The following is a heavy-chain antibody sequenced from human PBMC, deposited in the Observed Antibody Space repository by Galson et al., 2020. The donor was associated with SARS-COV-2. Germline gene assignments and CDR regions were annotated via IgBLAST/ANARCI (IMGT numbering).Heavy chain of an antibody. CDR3: ASLGSSILTYYFDY. CDR2: IYYSGST. Sequence: SETLSLTCTVSGGSISSGGYYWSWIRQHQGKGLEWIGYIYYSGSTYYNPSLKSRVTISVDTSKNQFSLKLSSVTAADTAVYYCASLGSSILTYYFDYWGQGTLVTVSS. J-gene: IGHJ4*02. D-gene: IGHD3-3*02. V-gene: IGHV4-31*03. CDR1: GGSISSGGYY.